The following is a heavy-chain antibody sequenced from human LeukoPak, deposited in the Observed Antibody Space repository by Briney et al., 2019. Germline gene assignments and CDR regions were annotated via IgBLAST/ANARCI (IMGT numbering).Heavy chain of an antibody. V-gene: IGHV3-7*01. Sequence: PGGSLRLSCEVSGFMFRSYWMDWVRQARGRGLEWVANINQDGSEKYFVDSVKGRFTISRDIAKNSLYLQMNSLRSEDTAVYYCAGDGVGANPGDAFDIWGQGTMVTVSS. CDR3: AGDGVGANPGDAFDI. CDR1: GFMFRSYW. D-gene: IGHD1-26*01. CDR2: INQDGSEK. J-gene: IGHJ3*02.